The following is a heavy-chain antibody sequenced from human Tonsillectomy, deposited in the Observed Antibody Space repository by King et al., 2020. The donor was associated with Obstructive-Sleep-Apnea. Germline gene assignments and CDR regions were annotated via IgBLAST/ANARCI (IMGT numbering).Heavy chain of an antibody. CDR3: AIPPDTPMANYFDY. Sequence: VQLVESGGGVVQPGRSLRLSCAASGFTFSSYAMHWVRQAPGKGLEGVAVISYDGSNKYYADSVKGRFTISRDNSKNTLYLQMNSLRAEDTAVYYCAIPPDTPMANYFDYWGQGTLVTVSS. D-gene: IGHD5-18*01. V-gene: IGHV3-30*04. CDR2: ISYDGSNK. J-gene: IGHJ4*02. CDR1: GFTFSSYA.